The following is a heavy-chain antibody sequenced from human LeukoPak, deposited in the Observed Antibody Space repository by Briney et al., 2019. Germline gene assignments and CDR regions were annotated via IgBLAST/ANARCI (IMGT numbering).Heavy chain of an antibody. CDR1: GYSFTSYW. D-gene: IGHD1-26*01. CDR2: IYPGGSDT. J-gene: IGHJ4*02. CDR3: ARPHTLDRTTKYYFDY. Sequence: GESLKISCKGSGYSFTSYWIGWVRQMPGKDLEWMGIIYPGGSDTRYSPSFQGQVTISADKSISTAYLQWSSLKASDTAMYYCARPHTLDRTTKYYFDYWGQGTPVTVSS. V-gene: IGHV5-51*01.